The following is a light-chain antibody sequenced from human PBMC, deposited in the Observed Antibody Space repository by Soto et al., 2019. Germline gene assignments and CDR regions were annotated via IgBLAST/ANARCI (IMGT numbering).Light chain of an antibody. V-gene: IGKV3D-15*01. CDR3: QQYNNWPPVYT. Sequence: EVVLTQSPATLSVSPGQRATLSCRASQSVRNKLAWYQQKPGQAPRLLIYDASTRATGIPARFSGSGSGTDFTLTISSLKSEDFVVYYCQQYNNWPPVYTFGQGTKLEIK. CDR2: DAS. J-gene: IGKJ2*01. CDR1: QSVRNK.